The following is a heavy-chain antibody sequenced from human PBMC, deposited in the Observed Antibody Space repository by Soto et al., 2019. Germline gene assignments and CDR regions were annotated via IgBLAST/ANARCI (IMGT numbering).Heavy chain of an antibody. CDR1: GFTFSSYG. J-gene: IGHJ4*02. CDR2: IWYDGSKK. Sequence: QVQLVESGGGVVQPGRSLRLSCAASGFTFSSYGMHWVRQAPGKGLEWVAVIWYDGSKKYYADSVKGRFTISRDNSKNTLYLQMNSLRAEDTAVYYCARHCAGYSSGWYQRGGFDYWGQGTLVTVSS. D-gene: IGHD6-19*01. CDR3: ARHCAGYSSGWYQRGGFDY. V-gene: IGHV3-33*01.